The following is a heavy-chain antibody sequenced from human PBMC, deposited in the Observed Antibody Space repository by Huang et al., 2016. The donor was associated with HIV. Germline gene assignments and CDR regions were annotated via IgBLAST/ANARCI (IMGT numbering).Heavy chain of an antibody. CDR3: ARGVFDRVWSGDLLPHFYYMDV. D-gene: IGHD3-10*01. V-gene: IGHV1-69*13. Sequence: QVQLVQSGAEMKKPGSSVKVSCTAPGSTFSSYGISWVRQAPGQGLEWMGGIVPILRRTDYAQKFQGRLTITADEATSTAYMELSSLRSQDSAIYFCARGVFDRVWSGDLLPHFYYMDVWGKGTTVTVSS. CDR2: IVPILRRT. CDR1: GSTFSSYG. J-gene: IGHJ6*03.